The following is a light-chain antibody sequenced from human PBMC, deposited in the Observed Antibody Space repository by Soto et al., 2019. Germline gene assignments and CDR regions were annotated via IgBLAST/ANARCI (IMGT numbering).Light chain of an antibody. CDR2: GAS. CDR3: QQYDNSPWT. V-gene: IGKV3-20*01. J-gene: IGKJ1*01. CDR1: QSVSSSY. Sequence: EIVLTQSPGTLSLSPGEGATLSCRASQSVSSSYLAWYQQKPGQAPRLLIYGASSRATGIPDRFSGGGSGTDFTLTISRLEPEDFAGYYCQQYDNSPWTFGQGTKGEIK.